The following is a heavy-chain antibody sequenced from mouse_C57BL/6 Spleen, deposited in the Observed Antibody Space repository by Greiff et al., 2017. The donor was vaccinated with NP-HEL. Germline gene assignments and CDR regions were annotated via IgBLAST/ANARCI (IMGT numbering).Heavy chain of an antibody. Sequence: QVQLQQPGAELVMPGASVKLSCKASGYTFTSYWMHWVKQRPGQGLEWIGEIDPSDSYTNYNQKFKGKSTLTVDKSSSTAYMQLSSLTSEDSAVYYGAIAALGSSYWYFDVWGTGTTVTVSS. CDR3: AIAALGSSYWYFDV. J-gene: IGHJ1*03. D-gene: IGHD1-1*01. CDR2: IDPSDSYT. CDR1: GYTFTSYW. V-gene: IGHV1-69*01.